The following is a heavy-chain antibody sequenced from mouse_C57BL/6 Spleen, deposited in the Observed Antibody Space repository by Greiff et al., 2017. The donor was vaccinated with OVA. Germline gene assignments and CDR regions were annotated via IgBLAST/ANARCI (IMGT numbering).Heavy chain of an antibody. CDR3: ARFGYGNSGSAMDY. CDR2: IFPGSGST. V-gene: IGHV1-75*01. D-gene: IGHD2-1*01. CDR1: GYTFTDYY. J-gene: IGHJ4*01. Sequence: QVQLKESGPELVKPGASVKISCKASGYTFTDYYINWVKQRPGQGLEWIGWIFPGSGSTYYNEKFKGKATLTVEKSSSTAYMLLSSLTSEDSAVYFCARFGYGNSGSAMDYWGQGTSLTVSS.